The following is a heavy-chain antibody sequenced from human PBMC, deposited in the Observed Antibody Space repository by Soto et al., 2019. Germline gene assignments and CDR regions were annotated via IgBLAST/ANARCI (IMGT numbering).Heavy chain of an antibody. D-gene: IGHD1-26*01. J-gene: IGHJ1*01. V-gene: IGHV3-30*04. CDR1: GFTFNSFT. Sequence: QVQLVESGGGVVQPGRSLRLSCAASGFTFNSFTMHWVRQAPGKGLEWVAVISHDGSHKYTADSVKGRFTISSDDPKNTLYLQMNSLRVEDTAIYYCATWEERYFQDWGQGTLVTVSS. CDR3: ATWEERYFQD. CDR2: ISHDGSHK.